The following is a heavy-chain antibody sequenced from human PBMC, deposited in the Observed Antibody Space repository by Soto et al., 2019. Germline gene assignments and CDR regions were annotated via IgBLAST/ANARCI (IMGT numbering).Heavy chain of an antibody. CDR3: ARSGGLQHIDY. CDR2: IYYSGST. J-gene: IGHJ4*02. V-gene: IGHV4-39*01. CDR1: GDSISSSSYY. D-gene: IGHD4-4*01. Sequence: QLQLQESGPGLVKPSETLSLTCTVSGDSISSSSYYWGWIRQPPGKGLEWIGSIYYSGSTDYNPYLKRRVTISVDTSKNQFSLKLTSVPAADTAVHYCARSGGLQHIDYWGQGTLVTVSS.